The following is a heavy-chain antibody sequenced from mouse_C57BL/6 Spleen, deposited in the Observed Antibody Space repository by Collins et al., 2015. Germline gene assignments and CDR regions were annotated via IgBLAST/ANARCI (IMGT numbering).Heavy chain of an antibody. CDR1: GYSITSGYY. V-gene: IGHV3-6*01. J-gene: IGHJ4*01. D-gene: IGHD2-2*01. Sequence: VHGLVKPSQSLSLTCSVTGYSITSGYYWNWIRQFPGNKLEWMGYISYDGSNNYNPSLKNRISITRDTSKNQFFLKLNSVTTEDTAIYYCAREGYGYAFYAMDYWGQGTSVTVSS. CDR2: ISYDGSN. CDR3: AREGYGYAFYAMDY.